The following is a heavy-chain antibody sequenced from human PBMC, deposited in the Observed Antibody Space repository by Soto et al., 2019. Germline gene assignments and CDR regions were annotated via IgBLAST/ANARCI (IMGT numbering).Heavy chain of an antibody. V-gene: IGHV4-59*01. CDR2: IYYSGST. CDR3: EGDVGFYVFWSGYSLEYYYYYLDV. CDR1: GGSISSYY. J-gene: IGHJ6*03. Sequence: PSETLSLTCTVSGGSISSYYWSWIRQPPGKGLEGIGYIYYSGSTNYNPSLMSRVTISVDTSKKPFSLKLSSVTAAHTAVYYCEGDVGFYVFWSGYSLEYYYYYLDVWGKGTTVTV. D-gene: IGHD3-3*01.